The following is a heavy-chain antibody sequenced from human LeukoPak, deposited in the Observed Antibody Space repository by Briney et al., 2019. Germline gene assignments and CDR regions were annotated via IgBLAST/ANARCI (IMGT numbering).Heavy chain of an antibody. CDR3: ARLGIPYYYYMDV. CDR1: GFTFSSYA. D-gene: IGHD7-27*01. CDR2: ISGSGGST. V-gene: IGHV3-23*01. Sequence: GGSLRLSCAASGFTFSSYAMSWVRQASGKGLEWVSAISGSGGSTYYADSVKGRFTISRDNSKNTLYLQMNSLRAEDTAVYYCARLGIPYYYYMDVWGKGTTVTVSS. J-gene: IGHJ6*03.